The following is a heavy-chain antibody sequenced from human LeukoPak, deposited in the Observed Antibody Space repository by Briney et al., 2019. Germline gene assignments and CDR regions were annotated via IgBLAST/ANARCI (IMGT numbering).Heavy chain of an antibody. J-gene: IGHJ4*02. CDR3: SRGGGAAYD. V-gene: IGHV3-49*03. CDR1: GFTFGDSA. CDR2: IRSKSYGVTA. D-gene: IGHD6-13*01. Sequence: GGSLRLSCTASGFTFGDSAMSWFRQAPRKGLEWVAFIRSKSYGVTAEYAGSVRGRFTISRDDSKNVIYLQMDSPETEDTAVYYCSRGGGAAYDWGQGTRVTVSS.